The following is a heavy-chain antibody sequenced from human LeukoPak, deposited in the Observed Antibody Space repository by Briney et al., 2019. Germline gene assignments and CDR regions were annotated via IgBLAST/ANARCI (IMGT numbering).Heavy chain of an antibody. CDR2: TYYSGST. V-gene: IGHV4-38-2*01. Sequence: TSETLSLTCAVSGYSISSGYYWGWIRQPPGKGLEWIGNTYYSGSTYYNPSLKSRLTMSVDTSKNQFSLKMSSVTAADTAVYYCARLSKGRYFDYIFDHWGQGALVTVSS. CDR1: GYSISSGYY. D-gene: IGHD3-9*01. CDR3: ARLSKGRYFDYIFDH. J-gene: IGHJ4*02.